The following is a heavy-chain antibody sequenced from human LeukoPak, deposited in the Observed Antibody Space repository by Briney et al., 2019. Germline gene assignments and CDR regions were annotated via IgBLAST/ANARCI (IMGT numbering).Heavy chain of an antibody. CDR3: ARSSGSYSRCPY. CDR2: ISAYNGNT. Sequence: ASVKVSCKASGYTFTSYGISWVRRAPGQGLEWMGWISAYNGNTNYAQKLQGRVTMTTDTSTSTAYMELRSLRSDDTAVYYCARSSGSYSRCPYWGQGALVTVSS. J-gene: IGHJ4*02. V-gene: IGHV1-18*01. CDR1: GYTFTSYG. D-gene: IGHD1-26*01.